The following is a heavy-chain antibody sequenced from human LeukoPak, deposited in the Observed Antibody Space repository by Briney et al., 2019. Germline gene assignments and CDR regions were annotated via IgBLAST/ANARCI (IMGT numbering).Heavy chain of an antibody. J-gene: IGHJ4*02. V-gene: IGHV1-69*04. CDR3: ARDRTPYYYDSSGYYAFDY. CDR1: VGTFSSYA. D-gene: IGHD3-22*01. CDR2: IIPILGIA. Sequence: SVKVSCKASVGTFSSYAISWVRQAPGQGLEWMGRIIPILGIANYAQKFQGRVTITADKSTSTAYMELSSLRSEDTAVYYCARDRTPYYYDSSGYYAFDYWGQGTLVTVSS.